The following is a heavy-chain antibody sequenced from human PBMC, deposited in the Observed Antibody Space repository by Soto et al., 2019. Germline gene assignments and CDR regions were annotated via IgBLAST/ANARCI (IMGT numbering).Heavy chain of an antibody. CDR3: ARDRGVIAARSYYYYYYGMDV. D-gene: IGHD6-6*01. V-gene: IGHV6-1*01. CDR2: TYYRSKWYN. J-gene: IGHJ6*02. CDR1: GDSVSSNSAA. Sequence: SQTLSLTCAISGDSVSSNSAAWNWIRQSPSRGLEWLGRTYYRSKWYNDYAVSVKSRITINPDTSKNQFSLQLNSVTPEDTAVYYCARDRGVIAARSYYYYYYGMDVWGHGTTVTVSS.